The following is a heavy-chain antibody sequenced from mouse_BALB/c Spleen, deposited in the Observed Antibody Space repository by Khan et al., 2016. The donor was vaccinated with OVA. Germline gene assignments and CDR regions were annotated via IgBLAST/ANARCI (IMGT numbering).Heavy chain of an antibody. D-gene: IGHD1-1*01. CDR2: ISYNGNT. CDR3: ARVYGGDFDY. Sequence: EVQLVETGPGLVKPSQSLSLTCTVTGYSITTDYAWNWIRQFPGNKLEWMGFISYNGNTKYNPSLKSRISITRDTSKNQFFLQLMSVTTEDTARYYCARVYGGDFDYWGQGTTLTVSS. J-gene: IGHJ2*01. V-gene: IGHV3-2*02. CDR1: GYSITTDYA.